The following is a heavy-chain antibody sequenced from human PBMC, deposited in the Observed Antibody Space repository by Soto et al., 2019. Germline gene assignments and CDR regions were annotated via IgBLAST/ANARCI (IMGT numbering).Heavy chain of an antibody. CDR1: GFTFSIYA. V-gene: IGHV3-23*01. CDR3: VKDPISPPPTAPGPCGMDV. CDR2: ISGSAVST. J-gene: IGHJ6*02. Sequence: GGSLRLSCAASGFTFSIYAMSWVRQAPGKGLEWVSAISGSAVSTYYADSVKGRFTISRDNSKSTLYLQMNSLRADDTAVYYCVKDPISPPPTAPGPCGMDVWGQGTTVTVSS. D-gene: IGHD5-18*01.